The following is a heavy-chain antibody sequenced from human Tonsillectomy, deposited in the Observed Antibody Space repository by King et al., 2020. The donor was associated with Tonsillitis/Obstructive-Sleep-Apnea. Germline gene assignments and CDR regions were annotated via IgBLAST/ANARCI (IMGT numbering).Heavy chain of an antibody. CDR1: GGSISSSSYY. J-gene: IGHJ6*03. CDR2: IYYSGST. D-gene: IGHD3-10*01. Sequence: QLQESGPGLVKPSETLSLTCTVSGGSISSSSYYWGWIRQPPGKGLEWIGSIYYSGSTYYNPSLKSRVTISVDTPKNQFSLKLSSVTAADTAVYYCATGDPDYYSGSGSYDRPSCYMDVWGKGTTVTVSS. V-gene: IGHV4-39*01. CDR3: ATGDPDYYSGSGSYDRPSCYMDV.